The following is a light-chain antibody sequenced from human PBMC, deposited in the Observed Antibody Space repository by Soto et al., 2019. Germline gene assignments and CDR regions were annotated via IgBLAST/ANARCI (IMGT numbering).Light chain of an antibody. CDR1: QSVSSL. CDR3: QQYKT. CDR2: GAS. V-gene: IGKV3-15*01. Sequence: EIVMTQSPATLSVSPGERATLSCRASQSVSSLLAWYQQKPGQAPRLLIYGASTRATGIPARFSGSGSGTEFTLTISSLQSEDFAVYYCQQYKTFGQGTKV. J-gene: IGKJ1*01.